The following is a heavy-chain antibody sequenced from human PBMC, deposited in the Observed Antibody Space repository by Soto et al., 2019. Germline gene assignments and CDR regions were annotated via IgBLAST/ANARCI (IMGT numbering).Heavy chain of an antibody. D-gene: IGHD6-19*01. V-gene: IGHV1-69*05. CDR1: GGTFSSYA. CDR2: IIPIFGTA. J-gene: IGHJ4*02. Sequence: GASVKVSCKASGGTFSSYAISWVRQAPGQGLEWMGGIIPIFGTANYAQKFQGRVTMTTDTSTSTDYMELRSLRSDDTAVYYCARDSAVAGRGDGFDYWGQGTLVTVSS. CDR3: ARDSAVAGRGDGFDY.